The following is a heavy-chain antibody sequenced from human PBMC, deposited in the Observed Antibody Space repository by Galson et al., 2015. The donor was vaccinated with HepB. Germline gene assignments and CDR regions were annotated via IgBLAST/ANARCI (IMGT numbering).Heavy chain of an antibody. CDR2: ISAYNGNT. Sequence: SVKVSCKASGYTFTSYGISWVRQATGQGLEWMGWISAYNGNTNYAQKLQGRVTMTTDTSTSTAYMELRSLRSDDTAVYYCARGPDDSSGYSPSPTYYYFDSWGQGALVTVAS. V-gene: IGHV1-18*01. CDR1: GYTFTSYG. J-gene: IGHJ4*02. CDR3: ARGPDDSSGYSPSPTYYYFDS. D-gene: IGHD3-22*01.